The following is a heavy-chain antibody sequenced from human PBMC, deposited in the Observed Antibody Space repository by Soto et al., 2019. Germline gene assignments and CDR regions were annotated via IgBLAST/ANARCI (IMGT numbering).Heavy chain of an antibody. Sequence: SDTMALTCAVSSGSLFGDYGTLIRQPAGGGLEWIGRINSDGNTNYSPSPKSRVTMSVDPSRKHFSLNLTSVTAADTASYFCARARRLENWFDPWGPGIQVTVSS. CDR1: SGSLFGDY. CDR3: ARARRLENWFDP. J-gene: IGHJ5*02. V-gene: IGHV4-4*07. D-gene: IGHD5-12*01. CDR2: INSDGNT.